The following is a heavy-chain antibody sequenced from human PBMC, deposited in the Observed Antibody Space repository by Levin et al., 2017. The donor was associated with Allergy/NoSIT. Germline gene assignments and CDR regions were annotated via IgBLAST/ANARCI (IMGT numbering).Heavy chain of an antibody. J-gene: IGHJ6*02. CDR3: AKGTTTNCYTPMDV. V-gene: IGHV3-23*01. Sequence: ETLSLTCAASGFTFSNYAMNWVRQAPGKGLDWVSVISGDGGVTYYAGSVKGRFTLSRDNSKNTLYLQMNSLTAEDTAVYYCAKGTTTNCYTPMDVWGQGTTVTVSS. CDR2: ISGDGGVT. CDR1: GFTFSNYA. D-gene: IGHD2-2*02.